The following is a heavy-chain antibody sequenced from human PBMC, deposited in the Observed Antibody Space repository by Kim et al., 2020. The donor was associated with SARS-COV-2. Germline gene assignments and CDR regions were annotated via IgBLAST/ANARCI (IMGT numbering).Heavy chain of an antibody. Sequence: YYNPPLKSRVTISVDTSKNQCSLKLSSVTAADTAVYYCARHSSWSRTFDYWGQGTLVTVSS. V-gene: IGHV4-39*01. D-gene: IGHD6-13*01. CDR3: ARHSSWSRTFDY. J-gene: IGHJ4*02.